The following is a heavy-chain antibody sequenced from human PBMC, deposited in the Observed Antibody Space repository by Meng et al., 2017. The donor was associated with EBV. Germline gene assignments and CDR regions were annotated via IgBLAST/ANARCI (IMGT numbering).Heavy chain of an antibody. Sequence: QLQLRESGPGQVKPSXXLSLTXXVSGDSISSFYYWGWIRQPPGRGLEWIVSVHYTGSTYYSPSLKSRVTVSVDTSKNQFSLRLTSVTAADTAVYYCARPFPSWQSPRLDPFGAWGQGTLVTVSS. CDR1: GDSISSFYY. D-gene: IGHD6-19*01. CDR3: ARPFPSWQSPRLDPFGA. V-gene: IGHV4-39*01. J-gene: IGHJ4*02. CDR2: VHYTGST.